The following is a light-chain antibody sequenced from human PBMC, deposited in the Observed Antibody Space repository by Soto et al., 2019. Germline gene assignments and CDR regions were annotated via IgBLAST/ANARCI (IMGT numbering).Light chain of an antibody. V-gene: IGKV1-39*01. Sequence: DIQMTQSLSSLSASVGDTVTITCRASQSIGNSLSWYQQKPGKAPKFLIYVASTLQRGVPSRFSGSGSGTDFTLTISSLQPEDVATYYCQQTFSPPYTFGQGTKLEIK. CDR3: QQTFSPPYT. CDR1: QSIGNS. J-gene: IGKJ2*01. CDR2: VAS.